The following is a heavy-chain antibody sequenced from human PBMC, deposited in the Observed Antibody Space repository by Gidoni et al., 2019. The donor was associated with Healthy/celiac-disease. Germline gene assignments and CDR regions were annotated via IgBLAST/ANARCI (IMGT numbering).Heavy chain of an antibody. D-gene: IGHD3-22*01. CDR2: IYYSGST. V-gene: IGHV4-31*03. J-gene: IGHJ6*02. Sequence: QVQLQESGPGLVNPSQTLSLTCTVPVGSISSGGYYGRWIRTNPGKGLEWIGYIYYSGSTYYNPSLKSRVTISVDTSKNQFSLKLSSVTAADTAVYYCATSALPDSSGYYSSELIYYYYGMDVWGQGTTVTVSS. CDR1: VGSISSGGYY. CDR3: ATSALPDSSGYYSSELIYYYYGMDV.